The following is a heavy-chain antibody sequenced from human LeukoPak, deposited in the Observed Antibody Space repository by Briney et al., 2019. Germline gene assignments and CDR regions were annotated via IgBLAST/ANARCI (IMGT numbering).Heavy chain of an antibody. J-gene: IGHJ3*02. D-gene: IGHD2-15*01. Sequence: SEPQTLTCTVSGHFIRGYDWRCIRRPPEGAGVGCGYMYYSGSTNYNPSLKSRVTISVDTSKNQFSLKLSSVTASETAVYYCARQGPRGGSSFNAFDIWGQGTMVTVSS. CDR2: MYYSGST. V-gene: IGHV4-59*08. CDR3: ARQGPRGGSSFNAFDI. CDR1: GHFIRGYD.